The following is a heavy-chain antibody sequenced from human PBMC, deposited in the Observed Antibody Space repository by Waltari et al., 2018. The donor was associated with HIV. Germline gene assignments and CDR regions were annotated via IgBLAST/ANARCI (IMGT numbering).Heavy chain of an antibody. J-gene: IGHJ6*03. CDR2: IYYSGST. Sequence: QVQLQESGPGLVKPSETLSLTCTVSGGSVSSGSYYWSWIRQPPGKGLGWIGHIYYSGSTNYNPSLKSRVTMSVDTSKNQFSLKLSSVTAADTAVYYCARFGEGYSSSGRYYDYYYMDVWGKGTTVTVSS. CDR3: ARFGEGYSSSGRYYDYYYMDV. CDR1: GGSVSSGSYY. D-gene: IGHD6-6*01. V-gene: IGHV4-61*01.